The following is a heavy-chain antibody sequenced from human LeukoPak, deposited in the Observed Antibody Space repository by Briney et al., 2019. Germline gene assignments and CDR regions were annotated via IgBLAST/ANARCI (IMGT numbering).Heavy chain of an antibody. CDR1: GYSFTSYW. Sequence: GASLQISCKGSGYSFTSYWIGWGRRMPGKGVEWMVIIYPGDSETTYSPSFQGHVTISADKSITTAYLQWDSLKASDTAMYYCARHPWGIKVADYWGQGTLVTVSS. CDR3: ARHPWGIKVADY. J-gene: IGHJ4*02. V-gene: IGHV5-51*01. CDR2: IYPGDSET. D-gene: IGHD3-16*01.